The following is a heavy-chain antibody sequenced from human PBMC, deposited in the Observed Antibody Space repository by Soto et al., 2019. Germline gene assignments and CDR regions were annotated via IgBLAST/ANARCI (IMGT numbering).Heavy chain of an antibody. Sequence: SQTLSLTCAISGDSVSSNSAAWNWIRQSPSRGLEWLGRTYYRSRWYNDYAVSVKSRITVNPDTSKNQFSLHLNSVTPEDTAVYYCARTMEYYYYMDVWGKGTTVTVSS. D-gene: IGHD3-3*01. CDR2: TYYRSRWYN. CDR3: ARTMEYYYYMDV. CDR1: GDSVSSNSAA. J-gene: IGHJ6*03. V-gene: IGHV6-1*01.